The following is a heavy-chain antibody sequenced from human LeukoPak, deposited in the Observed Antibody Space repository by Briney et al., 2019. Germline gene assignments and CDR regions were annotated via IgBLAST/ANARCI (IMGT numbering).Heavy chain of an antibody. Sequence: SETLSLTCTVSGGSISNYYWSWIRQPPGKGLEWIGYIHYSGSTNYNPSLKSRVTISVDTSKNQLSLKLTSMTAADTAVYYCARELGATVVNYGMDVWGQGTTVAVSS. D-gene: IGHD4-23*01. J-gene: IGHJ6*02. CDR1: GGSISNYY. CDR2: IHYSGST. V-gene: IGHV4-59*01. CDR3: ARELGATVVNYGMDV.